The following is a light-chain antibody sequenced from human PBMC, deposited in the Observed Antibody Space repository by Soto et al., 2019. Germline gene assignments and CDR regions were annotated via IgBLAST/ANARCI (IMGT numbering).Light chain of an antibody. V-gene: IGKV1-6*01. CDR2: AAS. Sequence: AIQMTQSPSSLSASVGDRVTITCRASQDIRDDLVWYQQSPGKAPKLLIYAASRLQSGVPSRFNGSGSGTDFTLSISNLQPEDFATYYCLQDYNYPYAFGQGTKLEIK. J-gene: IGKJ2*01. CDR3: LQDYNYPYA. CDR1: QDIRDD.